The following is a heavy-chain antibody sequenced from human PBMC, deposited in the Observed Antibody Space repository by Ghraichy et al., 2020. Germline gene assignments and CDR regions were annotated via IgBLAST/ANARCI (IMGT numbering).Heavy chain of an antibody. V-gene: IGHV4-4*07. CDR3: ARSTSLQPFDF. CDR2: VSTTGNP. D-gene: IGHD5-18*01. J-gene: IGHJ4*02. Sequence: SQTLSLTCTVSGGSMFGYYWSWIRQPAGKGLKWIGRVSTTGNPNYCPSLKSRVAMSLDTSKSHFSLRLSSVTAADTAVYYCARSTSLQPFDFWGQGTLVAVSS. CDR1: GGSMFGYY.